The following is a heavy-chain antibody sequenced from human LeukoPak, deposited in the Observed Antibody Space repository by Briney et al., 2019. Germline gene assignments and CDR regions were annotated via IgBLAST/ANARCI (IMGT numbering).Heavy chain of an antibody. J-gene: IGHJ5*02. CDR3: ASTFNCGGDCYNWFDP. V-gene: IGHV1-24*01. Sequence: RASVKVSCKVSGYILTELSMNWVRQAPGKGLEWMGGFYPEDGKTIYAQKFQGRVTMTEDTSTDTAYMELSSLRSEDTAVYYCASTFNCGGDCYNWFDPWGQGTLVTVSS. CDR2: FYPEDGKT. CDR1: GYILTELS. D-gene: IGHD2-21*02.